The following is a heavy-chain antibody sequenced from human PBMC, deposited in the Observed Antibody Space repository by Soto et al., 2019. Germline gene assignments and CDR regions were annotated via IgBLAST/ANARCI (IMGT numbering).Heavy chain of an antibody. CDR1: GASINTGRYY. J-gene: IGHJ4*02. Sequence: SETLSLTCTVSGASINTGRYYWAWIRQPPGRGLEWVASVYHSGSTYYNPSLKSRVTISIDTSRNQFSLKLNSVTAADTAIFYCARIGNFYGSGSYYDTPFDSWGQGTLVTVSS. CDR3: ARIGNFYGSGSYYDTPFDS. D-gene: IGHD3-10*01. V-gene: IGHV4-39*01. CDR2: VYHSGST.